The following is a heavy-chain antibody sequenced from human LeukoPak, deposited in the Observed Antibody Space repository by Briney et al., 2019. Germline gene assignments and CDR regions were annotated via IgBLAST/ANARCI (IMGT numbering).Heavy chain of an antibody. D-gene: IGHD1-26*01. CDR3: ASTFVRWELLGA. Sequence: GGSLRLSCAASGFTFSDYYMSWIRQAPGKGLEWVSYISSSGSAIYYADSVKGRFTISRDNAKNSLYLQMNSLRAEDTAVYYCASTFVRWELLGAWGQGTLVTVSS. J-gene: IGHJ5*02. CDR2: ISSSGSAI. CDR1: GFTFSDYY. V-gene: IGHV3-11*04.